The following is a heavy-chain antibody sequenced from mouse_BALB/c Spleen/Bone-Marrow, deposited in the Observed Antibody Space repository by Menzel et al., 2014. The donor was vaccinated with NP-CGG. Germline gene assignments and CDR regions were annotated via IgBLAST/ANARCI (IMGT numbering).Heavy chain of an antibody. CDR2: INRNGGTN. D-gene: IGHD2-3*01. CDR1: GFTFSSYG. J-gene: IGHJ3*01. CDR3: ARGVDDYSWFAY. Sequence: EVHLVESGGGLVQPGGSPKLSCTASGFTFSSYGLSWVRQTPDKRLELVATINRNGGTNSYPDSVKGRFTISRDNAKNTLYLQMSSLKSEDTALYYCARGVDDYSWFAYWGQGTLVTVSA. V-gene: IGHV5-6-3*01.